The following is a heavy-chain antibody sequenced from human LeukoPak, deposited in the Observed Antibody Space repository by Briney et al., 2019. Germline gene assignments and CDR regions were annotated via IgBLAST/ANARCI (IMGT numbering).Heavy chain of an antibody. CDR2: INPNSGGT. Sequence: ASVKVSCKASGYTFTGYYMHWVRQAPGQGLEWMGWINPNSGGTNYAQKFQGRVTMTRDTSISTAYMELSRLRSDGTAVYYCARDPIAAAGTTPSRRYYYYYMDVWGKGTTVTVSS. CDR1: GYTFTGYY. J-gene: IGHJ6*03. V-gene: IGHV1-2*02. D-gene: IGHD6-13*01. CDR3: ARDPIAAAGTTPSRRYYYYYMDV.